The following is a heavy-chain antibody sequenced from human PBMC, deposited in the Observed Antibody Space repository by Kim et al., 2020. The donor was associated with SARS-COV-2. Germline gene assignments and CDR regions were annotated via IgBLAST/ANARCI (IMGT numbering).Heavy chain of an antibody. V-gene: IGHV4-39*01. Sequence: YYNPSIMRRVTMSVDTYKKQFTLRLSSVTAADTAVYFCARIYPSYFCLDVWGKGTSVTVSS. D-gene: IGHD3-3*01. J-gene: IGHJ6*04. CDR3: ARIYPSYFCLDV.